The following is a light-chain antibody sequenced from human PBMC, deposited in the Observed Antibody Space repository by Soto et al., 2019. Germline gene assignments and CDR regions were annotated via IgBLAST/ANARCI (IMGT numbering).Light chain of an antibody. J-gene: IGLJ2*01. Sequence: QSVLTQPPSASGSPGQSVTISCTGMSSDVGGYNYVSWYQQHPGKAPKLMIYEVSKRPSGVPDRFSGSKSGNTASLTVSGLQAEDEAAYYCSSYAGANSVVFGGGPQLTVL. CDR1: SSDVGGYNY. V-gene: IGLV2-8*01. CDR3: SSYAGANSVV. CDR2: EVS.